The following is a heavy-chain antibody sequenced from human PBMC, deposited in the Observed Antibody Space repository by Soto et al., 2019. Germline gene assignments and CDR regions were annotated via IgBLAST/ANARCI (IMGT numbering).Heavy chain of an antibody. J-gene: IGHJ5*02. Sequence: QVQLVQSGAEVKKPGSSVKVSCKASGGTFSSYTISWVRQAPGQGLEWMGRIIPILGIANYAQKFQGRVTITADKSTSTAYMELSSLRSEHTAVYYCAIFPGPRYDYFYNWFDPWGQGTLVTVSS. CDR1: GGTFSSYT. V-gene: IGHV1-69*02. CDR3: AIFPGPRYDYFYNWFDP. CDR2: IIPILGIA. D-gene: IGHD4-17*01.